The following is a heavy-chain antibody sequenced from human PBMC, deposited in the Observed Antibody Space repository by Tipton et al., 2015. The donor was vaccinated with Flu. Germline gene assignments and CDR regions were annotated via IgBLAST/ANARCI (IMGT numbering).Heavy chain of an antibody. Sequence: SLRLSCAASGFTFSSYSMNWVRQAPGKGLEWVSSISSSSSYIYYADSVKGRFTISRDNAKNSLYLQMNSLRAEDTAVYYCAREGYCSSTSCYLDYWGQGTLVTVSS. V-gene: IGHV3-21*01. CDR1: GFTFSSYS. D-gene: IGHD2-2*01. CDR2: ISSSSSYI. CDR3: AREGYCSSTSCYLDY. J-gene: IGHJ4*02.